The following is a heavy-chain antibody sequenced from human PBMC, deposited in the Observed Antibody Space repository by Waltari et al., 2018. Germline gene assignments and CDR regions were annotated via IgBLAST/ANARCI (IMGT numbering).Heavy chain of an antibody. CDR3: ARAGACCGGDSAYFDY. Sequence: QVQLVQSGAEVKKPGSSVKVSCKASGGTFSSYAISWVRQAPGQGLEWMGGIIPIFGTANYEQKFQGRVTITADESTSTAYMELSSLRSEDTAVYYCARAGACCGGDSAYFDYWGQGTLVTVSS. J-gene: IGHJ4*02. CDR2: IIPIFGTA. V-gene: IGHV1-69*01. CDR1: GGTFSSYA. D-gene: IGHD2-21*02.